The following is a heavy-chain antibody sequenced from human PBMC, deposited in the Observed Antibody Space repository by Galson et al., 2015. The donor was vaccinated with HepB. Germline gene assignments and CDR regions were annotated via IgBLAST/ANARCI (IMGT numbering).Heavy chain of an antibody. D-gene: IGHD1-1*01. CDR3: ARPQQVYNNGRSWSYFDY. V-gene: IGHV6-1*01. J-gene: IGHJ4*02. CDR1: GDSVSSNSAA. Sequence: CAISGDSVSSNSAAWNWIRQSPSRGLEWLGRTYYRSKWYNDYAVSVKSRITINPDTSKNQFSLKLNSVTAADTAVYYCARPQQVYNNGRSWSYFDYWGQGILVTVSS. CDR2: TYYRSKWYN.